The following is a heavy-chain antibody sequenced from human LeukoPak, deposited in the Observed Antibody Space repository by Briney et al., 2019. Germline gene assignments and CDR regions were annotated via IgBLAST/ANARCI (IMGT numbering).Heavy chain of an antibody. CDR2: INSNSGGT. CDR1: GYTFTGYY. CDR3: ARSPDYGDYPFDY. Sequence: GATVKVSCKASGYTFTGYYMHWVRQAPGQGLEWMGWINSNSGGTNYAQKFQGRVTMTRDTSISTAYMELSRLRSDDTAVYYCARSPDYGDYPFDYWGQGTLVTVSS. V-gene: IGHV1-2*02. J-gene: IGHJ4*02. D-gene: IGHD4-17*01.